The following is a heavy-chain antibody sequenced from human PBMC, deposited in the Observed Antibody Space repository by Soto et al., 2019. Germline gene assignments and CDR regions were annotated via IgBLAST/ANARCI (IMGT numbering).Heavy chain of an antibody. CDR1: GGSISSGDYY. D-gene: IGHD2-2*01. J-gene: IGHJ4*02. V-gene: IGHV4-30-4*01. Sequence: SETLSLTCTVSGGSISSGDYYWSWIRQPPGKGLEWIGYIYYSGSTYYNPSLESRVTISVDTSKNQFSLKLSAGSAADTGVDYCASSRGSTWLYYRGQGTLVTISS. CDR3: ASSRGSTWLYY. CDR2: IYYSGST.